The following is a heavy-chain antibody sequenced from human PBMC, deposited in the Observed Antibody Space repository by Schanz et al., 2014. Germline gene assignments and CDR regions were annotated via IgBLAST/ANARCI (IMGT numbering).Heavy chain of an antibody. CDR3: ARDHPHRGVTGYYNDV. V-gene: IGHV3-7*01. CDR1: GFSFSSYW. J-gene: IGHJ6*02. Sequence: EVQLVESGGGLVQPGGSLRLSCAASGFSFSSYWMSWVRQAPGKGLEWVANIILDGSEKYYVGSVKGRFTISRDNTKNSLDLQLTSLRAEDTAVYYCARDHPHRGVTGYYNDVWGQGTSVTVSS. D-gene: IGHD3-9*01. CDR2: IILDGSEK.